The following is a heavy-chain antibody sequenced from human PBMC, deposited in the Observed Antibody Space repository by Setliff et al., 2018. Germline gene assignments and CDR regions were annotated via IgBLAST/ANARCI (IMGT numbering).Heavy chain of an antibody. CDR1: GGSISSGDYY. J-gene: IGHJ6*03. CDR3: AREQWLDPPGYYYMDV. V-gene: IGHV4-61*08. D-gene: IGHD6-19*01. Sequence: SETLSLTCTVSGGSISSGDYYWSWIRQPPGKGLEWIGYIYIGGSANYNPSLKSRVTMSIDTSKNQFSLKLNSVTAADMAVYYCAREQWLDPPGYYYMDVWAKGTTVTVSS. CDR2: IYIGGSA.